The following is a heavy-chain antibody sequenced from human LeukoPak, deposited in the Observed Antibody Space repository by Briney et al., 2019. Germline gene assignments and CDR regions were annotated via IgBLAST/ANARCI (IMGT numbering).Heavy chain of an antibody. D-gene: IGHD4-11*01. CDR3: ARGTTVTTVWFDP. Sequence: SETLSLTCTVSGGSISSGSYYWGWIRQPPGKGLEWIGYIYYSGSTNYNPSLKSRVTISVDTSKNQFSLKLSSVTAADTAVYYCARGTTVTTVWFDPWGQGTLVTVSS. J-gene: IGHJ5*02. CDR2: IYYSGST. CDR1: GGSISSGSYY. V-gene: IGHV4-61*01.